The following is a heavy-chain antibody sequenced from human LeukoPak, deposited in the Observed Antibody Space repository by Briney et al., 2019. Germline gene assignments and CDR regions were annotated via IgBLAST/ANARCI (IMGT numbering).Heavy chain of an antibody. D-gene: IGHD2-15*01. Sequence: PSETLSLTCTVSGGSINNYYGSWIRQPAGEGLEWSWRIYTRGSTNYNPSLKSRVTMSVDTSKNQFSLKLSSVTGADTAVYYCARGRYCSADICSGGDAFDIWGQGTMVSVSS. CDR2: IYTRGST. J-gene: IGHJ3*02. CDR1: GGSINNYY. CDR3: ARGRYCSADICSGGDAFDI. V-gene: IGHV4-4*07.